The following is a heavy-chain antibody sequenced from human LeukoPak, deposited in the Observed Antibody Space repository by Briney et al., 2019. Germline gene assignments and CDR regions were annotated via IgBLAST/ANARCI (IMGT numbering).Heavy chain of an antibody. D-gene: IGHD6-6*01. CDR2: IIPIFGTA. CDR1: GGTFSSYA. V-gene: IGHV1-69*13. J-gene: IGHJ2*01. CDR3: ARAAYSSFGSRRYFDL. Sequence: EASVKVSCKASGGTFSSYAISWVRQAPGQGLEWMGGIIPIFGTANYAQKFQGRVTITADESTSTAYMELSSLRSEDTAVYYCARAAYSSFGSRRYFDLWGRGTLVTVSS.